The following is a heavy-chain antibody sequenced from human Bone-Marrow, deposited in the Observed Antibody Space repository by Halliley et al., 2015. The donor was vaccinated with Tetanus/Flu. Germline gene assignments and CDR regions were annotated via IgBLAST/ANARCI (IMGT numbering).Heavy chain of an antibody. CDR3: GRDESHFRGGEVANRYYGMDV. D-gene: IGHD3-3*02. CDR2: ISHDGSNK. CDR1: GFTLSRYS. Sequence: SGFTLSRYSMHWVRQAPRKGLEWVAVISHDGSNKYYGDPAKGRFTISRDSPKNTLYLQMNSLRAEDTAVYYCGRDESHFRGGEVANRYYGMDVWGQGTSVTFSS. J-gene: IGHJ6*02. V-gene: IGHV3-30-3*01.